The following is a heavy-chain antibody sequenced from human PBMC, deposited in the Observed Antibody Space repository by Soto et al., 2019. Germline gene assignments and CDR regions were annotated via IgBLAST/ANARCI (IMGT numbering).Heavy chain of an antibody. V-gene: IGHV1-3*01. CDR2: INPDNGNT. CDR1: GYTFTRYT. CDR3: ARGIATGQLDP. D-gene: IGHD2-15*01. Sequence: ASVKVSCQASGYTFTRYTMHWVRQAPGQRLEWMGLINPDNGNTKSSQKFQDRVIITRDTAASTAYMDLSSLRSEDTAVYYCARGIATGQLDPWGQGTLVTVSS. J-gene: IGHJ5*02.